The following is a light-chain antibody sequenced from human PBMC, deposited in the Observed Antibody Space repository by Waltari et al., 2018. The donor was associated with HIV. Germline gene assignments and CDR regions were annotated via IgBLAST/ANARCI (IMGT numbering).Light chain of an antibody. V-gene: IGLV1-47*01. J-gene: IGLJ2*01. Sequence: SVLTQPPSASGTPGQRVTISCSGSTSNIGSNYVFWYQHLPGTAPKLLIHRNDHRPSGVPARFSGSTSGTSASLAISGLRSEDEADYYCVAWDDSLRGVLFGGGTKVAVL. CDR2: RND. CDR3: VAWDDSLRGVL. CDR1: TSNIGSNY.